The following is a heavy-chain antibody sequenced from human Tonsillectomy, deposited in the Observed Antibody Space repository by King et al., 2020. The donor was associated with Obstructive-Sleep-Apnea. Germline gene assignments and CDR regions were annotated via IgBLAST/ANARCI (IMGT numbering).Heavy chain of an antibody. V-gene: IGHV2-5*02. CDR2: IYWDDDK. Sequence: LTLKESGPTLVKPTQTLTLTCTFSGFSLSTSGVGVGWIRQPPGKALEWLALIYWDDDKRYSPSLKTRLTITKDTSKNQVVLTMTNMDPVDTATYYCAHRQHSGWQGSFDYWGQGTLVTVSS. CDR3: AHRQHSGWQGSFDY. CDR1: GFSLSTSGVG. D-gene: IGHD6-19*01. J-gene: IGHJ4*02.